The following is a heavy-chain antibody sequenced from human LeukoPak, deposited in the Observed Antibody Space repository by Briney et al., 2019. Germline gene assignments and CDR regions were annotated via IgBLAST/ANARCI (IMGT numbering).Heavy chain of an antibody. CDR1: GFTFSSYG. CDR3: ARDFYCSRTSCYAPSFDY. Sequence: GGSLRLSCAASGFTFSSYGMHWVRQASGKGLEWVALIGYEGTNEYYADSVKVRFTISRDNSKDTLYLQMKSLRAEDTAVYYCARDFYCSRTSCYAPSFDYWGQGTLVTVSS. CDR2: IGYEGTNE. D-gene: IGHD2-2*01. V-gene: IGHV3-33*01. J-gene: IGHJ4*02.